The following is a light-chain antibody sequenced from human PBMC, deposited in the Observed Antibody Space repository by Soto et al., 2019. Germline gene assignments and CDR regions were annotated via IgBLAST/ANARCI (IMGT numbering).Light chain of an antibody. V-gene: IGLV1-44*01. J-gene: IGLJ3*02. CDR2: GSD. CDR3: AAWDESLKGWV. Sequence: QSVLAQPPSASGTPGQRVTISCSGSTSNIGSNTVSWYRQLPGTAPKVLMYGSDQRPSGVPDRFSGFTSGTSASLAISGLQSEDEADYYCAAWDESLKGWVFGVGTKVTVL. CDR1: TSNIGSNT.